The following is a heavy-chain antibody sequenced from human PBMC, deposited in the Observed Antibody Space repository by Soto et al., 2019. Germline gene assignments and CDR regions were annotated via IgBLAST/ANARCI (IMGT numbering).Heavy chain of an antibody. D-gene: IGHD3-22*01. CDR1: GFTFSNAW. J-gene: IGHJ4*02. CDR2: IKRNTDGGTT. CDR3: TTGLSSGYYNFDY. Sequence: EEQLVESGGGLVKPGGSLRLSCAASGFTFSNAWMSWVRQAPGKGLEWVGRIKRNTDGGTTDYAAPVKGRFTISREDSKNTLYLQMNSLKTEDTAVYFCTTGLSSGYYNFDYWGQGTLVTVSS. V-gene: IGHV3-15*01.